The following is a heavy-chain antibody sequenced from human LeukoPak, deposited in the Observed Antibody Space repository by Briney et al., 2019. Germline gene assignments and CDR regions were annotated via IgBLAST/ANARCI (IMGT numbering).Heavy chain of an antibody. D-gene: IGHD3-10*01. CDR3: ARVMVRGVIGGGPFDP. V-gene: IGHV4-59*01. Sequence: SETLSLTCTVSCGSISSYYWSWLRQPPGKGLEWIGYIYYSGSTNYNPSLKSRVTISVDTSKNQFSLKLSSVTAADTAVYYCARVMVRGVIGGGPFDPWGQGTLVSVSS. CDR2: IYYSGST. J-gene: IGHJ5*02. CDR1: CGSISSYY.